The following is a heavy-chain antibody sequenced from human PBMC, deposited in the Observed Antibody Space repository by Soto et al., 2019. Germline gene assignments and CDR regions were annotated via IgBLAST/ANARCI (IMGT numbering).Heavy chain of an antibody. D-gene: IGHD3-9*01. CDR3: ARLEGLATISYYFDF. V-gene: IGHV4-39*01. Sequence: QLQLQESGPGLVKPSEALSLTCSFSGGSISSSSYYWGWLRQPPGKGLEWIGSIYYSGSTYYNPSLKSRVTISIDKSKNQFSLKLSSITAADTAVYYCARLEGLATISYYFDFWGQGTLVTVSS. J-gene: IGHJ4*02. CDR1: GGSISSSSYY. CDR2: IYYSGST.